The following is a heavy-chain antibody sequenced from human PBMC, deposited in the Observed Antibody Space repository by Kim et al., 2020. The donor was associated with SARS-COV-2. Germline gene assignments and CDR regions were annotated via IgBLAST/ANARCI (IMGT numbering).Heavy chain of an antibody. CDR3: ARGNSGYDLYYFDY. V-gene: IGHV5-51*01. Sequence: SPSFKGQVTISADKSISTAYLQWSSLKASDTAMYYCARGNSGYDLYYFDYWGQGTLVTVSS. D-gene: IGHD5-12*01. J-gene: IGHJ4*02.